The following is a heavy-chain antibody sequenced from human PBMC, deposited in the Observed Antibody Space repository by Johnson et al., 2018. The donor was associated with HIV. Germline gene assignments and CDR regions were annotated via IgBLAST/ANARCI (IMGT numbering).Heavy chain of an antibody. D-gene: IGHD6-6*01. V-gene: IGHV3-7*03. Sequence: VQLVESGGGLVKPGGSLRLSCAASGFIFSDYYMSWVRQAPGKGLEWVANIKQDGSEKYYVYSVKGRFTISRDNAKNSLYLQMNSLRAEDTAVYYCARDRSSSSHAFDIWGQGTMVTVSS. CDR3: ARDRSSSSHAFDI. CDR1: GFIFSDYY. CDR2: IKQDGSEK. J-gene: IGHJ3*02.